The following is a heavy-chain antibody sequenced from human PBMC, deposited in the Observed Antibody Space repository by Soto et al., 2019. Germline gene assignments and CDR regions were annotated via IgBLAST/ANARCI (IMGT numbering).Heavy chain of an antibody. V-gene: IGHV4-59*08. Sequence: SETLSLTCTFSGCSISSYYWGLIRQPPGKGLEWIGYIFYSGSTNYNPSLESRITISVDTSKNQFSLKVNSVTAADTALYYCARHYPIGNNWNYFDYWGQETLVTVSS. CDR2: IFYSGST. J-gene: IGHJ4*02. CDR3: ARHYPIGNNWNYFDY. D-gene: IGHD1-1*01. CDR1: GCSISSYY.